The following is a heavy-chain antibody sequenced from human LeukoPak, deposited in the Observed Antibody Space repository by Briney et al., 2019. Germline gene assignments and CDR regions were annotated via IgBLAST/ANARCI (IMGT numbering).Heavy chain of an antibody. J-gene: IGHJ3*02. CDR3: ARGFNGFDI. CDR1: GFTFSSYN. V-gene: IGHV3-21*01. Sequence: GGSLRLSCAASGFTFSSYNMNWVRQAPGKGLEWVSSISSSSNYIYYADSVKGRFTISRDDAKNSLYLQMNSLRADDTAVYYCARGFNGFDIWGQGTMVTVSS. CDR2: ISSSSNYI.